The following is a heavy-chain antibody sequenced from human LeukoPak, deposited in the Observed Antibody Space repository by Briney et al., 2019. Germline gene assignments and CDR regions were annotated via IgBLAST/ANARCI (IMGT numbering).Heavy chain of an antibody. D-gene: IGHD1-7*01. V-gene: IGHV4-34*01. CDR3: ARGRLPNWNYAY. Sequence: PSETLSLTCAVYGGSFSGYYWSWIRQPPGKGLEWIGEINHSGSTNYNPSLKSRVTISVDTSKNQFSLKLSSVTAADTAVYYCARGRLPNWNYAYWGQGTLVTVSS. CDR2: INHSGST. J-gene: IGHJ4*02. CDR1: GGSFSGYY.